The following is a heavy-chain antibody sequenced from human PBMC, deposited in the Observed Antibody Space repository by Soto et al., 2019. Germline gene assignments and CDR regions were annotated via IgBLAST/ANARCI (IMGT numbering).Heavy chain of an antibody. CDR3: ARYDFWSGYYVD. D-gene: IGHD3-3*01. J-gene: IGHJ4*02. CDR1: GGSFSGYY. Sequence: SETLSLTCAVYGGSFSGYYWSWIRQPPGKGLEWIGEINHSGSTNYNPSLKSRVTISEDTSKDQFSLNPSSVTAADTALYFCARYDFWSGYYVDWGRGTLVTVSS. CDR2: INHSGST. V-gene: IGHV4-34*01.